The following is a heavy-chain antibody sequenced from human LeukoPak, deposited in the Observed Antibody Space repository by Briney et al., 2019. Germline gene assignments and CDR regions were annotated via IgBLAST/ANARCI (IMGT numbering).Heavy chain of an antibody. J-gene: IGHJ4*02. D-gene: IGHD5-12*01. CDR2: INHSGST. CDR1: GGSFSGYY. CDR3: ARGGMERLRFPNFDY. V-gene: IGHV4-34*01. Sequence: SETLSLTCAVYGGSFSGYYWSWIRQPPGKGLEWIGEINHSGSTNYNPSLKSRVTISVDTSKNQFSVKLSSVTAADTAVYYCARGGMERLRFPNFDYWGQGTLVTVSS.